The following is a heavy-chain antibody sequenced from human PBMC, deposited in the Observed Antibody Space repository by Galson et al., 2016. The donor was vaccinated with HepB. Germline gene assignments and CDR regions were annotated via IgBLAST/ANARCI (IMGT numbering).Heavy chain of an antibody. V-gene: IGHV4-31*03. CDR3: ARVRTTVAQALAFDI. D-gene: IGHD4-23*01. J-gene: IGHJ3*02. Sequence: TLSLTCTVSGGSISSGGYYWSWIRQHPGKGLEWIGYIYCSGSTYHNPSLKSRVTIAVGTSKNQFSLKLSSVTAADTAVYFCARVRTTVAQALAFDIWGQGTMVTVSS. CDR2: IYCSGST. CDR1: GGSISSGGYY.